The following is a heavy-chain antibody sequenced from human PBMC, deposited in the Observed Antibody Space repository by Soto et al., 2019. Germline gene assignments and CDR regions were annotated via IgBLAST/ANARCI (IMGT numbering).Heavy chain of an antibody. V-gene: IGHV1-18*01. CDR1: GYAFTTYG. Sequence: QVHLVQSGAEVKKPGASVKVSCKGSGYAFTTYGITWVRQAPGQGLEWMGWICAHNGNTNYAQKLQGRVTVTRDTSTSTAYIELRSLRSDDTAVYYCARGRYGDYWGQGALVTVSS. J-gene: IGHJ4*02. CDR3: ARGRYGDY. D-gene: IGHD1-1*01. CDR2: ICAHNGNT.